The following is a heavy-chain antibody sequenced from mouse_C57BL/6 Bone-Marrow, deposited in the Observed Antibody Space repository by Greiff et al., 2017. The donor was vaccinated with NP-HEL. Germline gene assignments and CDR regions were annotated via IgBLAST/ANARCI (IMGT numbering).Heavy chain of an antibody. CDR1: GFNIKDDY. V-gene: IGHV14-4*01. CDR3: PTSYYYGSSPYFDY. CDR2: IDPENGDT. D-gene: IGHD1-1*01. J-gene: IGHJ2*01. Sequence: VQLKESGAELVRPGASVKLSCTASGFNIKDDYMHWVKQRPEQGLEWIGWIDPENGDTEYASKFQGKATITADTSSNTAYLQLSSLTSEDTAVYYCPTSYYYGSSPYFDYWGQGTTLTVSS.